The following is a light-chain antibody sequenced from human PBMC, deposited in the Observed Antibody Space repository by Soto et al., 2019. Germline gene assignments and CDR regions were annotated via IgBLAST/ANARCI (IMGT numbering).Light chain of an antibody. V-gene: IGKV1-5*01. CDR3: QQYSSFSQT. CDR1: QSISNW. J-gene: IGKJ1*01. CDR2: DAS. Sequence: DIQMTQSPSSLSASVGDRVIITCRTSQSISNWLAWYQQKQGKAPELLIYDASSLESRVPSKFSGSGSGTEFTLTITSLQPADFATYYCQQYSSFSQTFGQGTKVDIK.